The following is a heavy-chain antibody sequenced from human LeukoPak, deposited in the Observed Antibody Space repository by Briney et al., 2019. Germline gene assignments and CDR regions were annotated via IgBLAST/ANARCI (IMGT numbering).Heavy chain of an antibody. J-gene: IGHJ4*02. CDR1: GGTFSRYA. V-gene: IGHV1-69*05. Sequence: GASVKVSCKASGGTFSRYAISWVRQAPGQGLEWMGRIIPIFGTANYAQKFQGRVTITTDESTSTAYMELSSLRSEDTAVYYCAREVSAVAGTRLNYFDYWGQGTLVTVSS. CDR2: IIPIFGTA. CDR3: AREVSAVAGTRLNYFDY. D-gene: IGHD6-19*01.